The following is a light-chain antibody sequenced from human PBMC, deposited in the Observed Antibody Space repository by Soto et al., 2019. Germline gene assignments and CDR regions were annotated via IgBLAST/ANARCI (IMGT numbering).Light chain of an antibody. CDR2: GAS. CDR1: QSVSSSY. V-gene: IGKV3-20*01. J-gene: IGKJ5*01. CDR3: QQYGTSLPMT. Sequence: EIVLTQSPGTLSLSPGERATLSCRASQSVSSSYLAWYQQKPGQAPRLLIYGASSKATGIPDRFSGSGSGTDFTLTISRLEPEDFAVYYFQQYGTSLPMTFGQGTRLEI.